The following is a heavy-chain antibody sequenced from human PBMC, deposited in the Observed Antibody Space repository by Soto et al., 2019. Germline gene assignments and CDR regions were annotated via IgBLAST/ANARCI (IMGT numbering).Heavy chain of an antibody. CDR2: IYYSGST. D-gene: IGHD1-7*01. CDR3: ARVGMYNWNYNYPWGYNWFDP. J-gene: IGHJ5*02. V-gene: IGHV4-59*01. Sequence: SETLSLTCTVSGGSISSYYWSWIRQPPGKGLEWIGYIYYSGSTNYNPSLKSRVTISVDTSKNQFSLKLSSVTAADTAVYYCARVGMYNWNYNYPWGYNWFDPWGQGTLVTVSS. CDR1: GGSISSYY.